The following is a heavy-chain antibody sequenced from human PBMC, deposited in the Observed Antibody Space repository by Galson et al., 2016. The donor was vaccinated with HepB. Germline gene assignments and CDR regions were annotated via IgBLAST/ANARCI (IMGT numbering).Heavy chain of an antibody. CDR3: ARGRYSSGWANWFDP. J-gene: IGHJ5*02. V-gene: IGHV3-48*03. CDR2: ISGTGSTI. Sequence: SLRLSCAASGFTFSDFEMNWVRQAPGKGLEWISFISGTGSTIYYGDSVKGQFTISRDNTKNSLYLQMNSLRAEDTAVYHCARGRYSSGWANWFDPWGQGTLVIVSP. D-gene: IGHD6-19*01. CDR1: GFTFSDFE.